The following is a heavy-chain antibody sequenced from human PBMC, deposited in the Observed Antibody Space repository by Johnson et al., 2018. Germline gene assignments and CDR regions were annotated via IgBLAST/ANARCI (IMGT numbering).Heavy chain of an antibody. D-gene: IGHD1-26*01. CDR2: IGSSSSTI. J-gene: IGHJ3*02. CDR3: ARAGYSGTYYDDAFDI. V-gene: IGHV3-48*02. CDR1: GFTFSSYT. Sequence: VQLVESGGGLVQPGGSLRLSCATSGFTFSSYTMNWVRQAPGKGLKWVSYIGSSSSTIFYADSVKGRFTISRDNAKNSLYLQMNSLRDEDTAVYYCARAGYSGTYYDDAFDIWGQGTMVTVSS.